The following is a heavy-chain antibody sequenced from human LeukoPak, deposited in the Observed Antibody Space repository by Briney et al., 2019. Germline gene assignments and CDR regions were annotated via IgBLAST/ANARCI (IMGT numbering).Heavy chain of an antibody. Sequence: GGSLRLSCAASGVTFSSYWMSWVRQAPGKGLEWVANIKQDGSEKYYVDSVKGRFTISRDNAKNSLYLQMNSLRAEDTAVYYCARTRLRYFDWLLYDAFDIWGQGTMVTVSS. D-gene: IGHD3-9*01. CDR2: IKQDGSEK. CDR3: ARTRLRYFDWLLYDAFDI. V-gene: IGHV3-7*01. J-gene: IGHJ3*02. CDR1: GVTFSSYW.